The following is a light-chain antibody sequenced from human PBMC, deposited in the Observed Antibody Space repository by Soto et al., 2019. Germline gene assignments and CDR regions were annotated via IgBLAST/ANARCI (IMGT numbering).Light chain of an antibody. CDR2: AAS. CDR1: RSVISSS. J-gene: IGKJ2*01. CDR3: QQYVGSPPMYT. V-gene: IGKV3-20*01. Sequence: EIVLTQSPGTLSLSPGERATLSCRASRSVISSSLAWYQQKPGQAPRLLIYAASNRASGIPGRFSGSGSGTDFTLTISSLEPEDFAVYYCQQYVGSPPMYTFGQGTKLEI.